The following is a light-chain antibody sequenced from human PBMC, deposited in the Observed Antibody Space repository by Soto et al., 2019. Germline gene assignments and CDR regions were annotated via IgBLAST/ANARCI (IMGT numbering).Light chain of an antibody. CDR2: GVT. J-gene: IGLJ2*01. CDR1: SIDVGGYNY. Sequence: QSVLTQPTSVAGSTGQSITISCTGTSIDVGGYNYVSWYQHHPGKAPKLMIYGVTNRPSGVSIRFSGSKSGNTASLTISGLQPEDEADYYCTSYIHRRTLVVFGGGTKLTV. CDR3: TSYIHRRTLVV. V-gene: IGLV2-14*01.